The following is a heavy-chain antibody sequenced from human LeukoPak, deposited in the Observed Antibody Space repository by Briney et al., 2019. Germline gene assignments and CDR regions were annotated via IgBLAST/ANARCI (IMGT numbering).Heavy chain of an antibody. CDR1: GRSISSSSSYY. V-gene: IGHV4-39*01. CDR2: IFYDGDT. CDR3: GRAQRGNYYYHYMDV. Sequence: SETLSLTCTLSGRSISSSSSYYWGWIRQPPGKGLEWIGSIFYDGDTYYNPSLKSRVTIAVDASELQFSLKLTSVTDADTAVYYCGRAQRGNYYYHYMDVWGKGTTVTVSS. J-gene: IGHJ6*03.